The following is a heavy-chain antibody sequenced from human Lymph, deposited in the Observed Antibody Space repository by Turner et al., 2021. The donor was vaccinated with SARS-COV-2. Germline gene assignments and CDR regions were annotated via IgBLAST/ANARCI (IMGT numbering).Heavy chain of an antibody. V-gene: IGHV1-69*10. CDR2: IIPMLDIA. Sequence: QVQLVQSGAEVKKPGSSVKVSCKASGGTFSSYAISWVRQAPGQGLEWTGGIIPMLDIANYAQKFQGRVTITADKSTSTAYMELSSLRSEDTAVYYCARDVTGPLGYWGQGTLVTVSS. CDR1: GGTFSSYA. J-gene: IGHJ4*02. CDR3: ARDVTGPLGY. D-gene: IGHD1-20*01.